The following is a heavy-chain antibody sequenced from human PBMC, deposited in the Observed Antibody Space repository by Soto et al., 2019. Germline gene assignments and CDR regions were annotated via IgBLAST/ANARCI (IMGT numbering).Heavy chain of an antibody. J-gene: IGHJ5*02. Sequence: VQLVESGGGVVQPGRSLRLSCAASGFTFSSYAMHWVRQAPGKGLEWVAVISYDGSNKYYADSVKGGFTISRDNSKNTLYLQMNSLRAEDTAVYYCARDHAPAAEEVWFDPWGQGTLVTVSS. V-gene: IGHV3-30-3*01. D-gene: IGHD6-25*01. CDR1: GFTFSSYA. CDR3: ARDHAPAAEEVWFDP. CDR2: ISYDGSNK.